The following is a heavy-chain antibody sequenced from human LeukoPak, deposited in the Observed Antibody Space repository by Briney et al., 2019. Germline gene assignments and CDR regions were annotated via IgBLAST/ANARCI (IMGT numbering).Heavy chain of an antibody. J-gene: IGHJ3*02. D-gene: IGHD1-26*01. CDR2: MSHNGVKD. Sequence: GGSLRLSCAASGFIFSDFDMHWVRQAPGKGMQWVALMSHNGVKDSYEDSVKGRFTISRDNAKNSLYLQMNSLRDEDTAVYYCARILSGSGSYGAFDIWGQGTMVTVSS. CDR1: GFIFSDFD. CDR3: ARILSGSGSYGAFDI. V-gene: IGHV3-30*03.